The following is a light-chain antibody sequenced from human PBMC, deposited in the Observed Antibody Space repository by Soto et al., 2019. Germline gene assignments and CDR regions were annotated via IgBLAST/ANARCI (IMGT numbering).Light chain of an antibody. CDR3: QQSYSTPRT. Sequence: DIQMTQSPSSLSASVGDSVTITCRASQSISSYLNWYQQKPGKAPQLLIYAAPRLQSGVPSRFSGSGSGTDFTLTISSLQPEDFATYYCQQSYSTPRTFGQGTKVEIK. J-gene: IGKJ1*01. V-gene: IGKV1-39*01. CDR2: AAP. CDR1: QSISSY.